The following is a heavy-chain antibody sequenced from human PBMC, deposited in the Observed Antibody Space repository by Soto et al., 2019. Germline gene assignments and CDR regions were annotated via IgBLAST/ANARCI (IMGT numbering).Heavy chain of an antibody. J-gene: IGHJ4*02. CDR1: GFTFRDYY. CDR3: ARDSGGYYFDY. D-gene: IGHD3-22*01. V-gene: IGHV3-11*01. CDR2: ITSGVTSTI. Sequence: QVQLVESGGGLVKPGGSLRLSCAASGFTFRDYYMSWIRQAPGKGLEWLAYITSGVTSTIYYADSVKGRFIISRDNAKNSLYLQMNSLRAEDTAVYYCARDSGGYYFDYWGQGTLVTVSS.